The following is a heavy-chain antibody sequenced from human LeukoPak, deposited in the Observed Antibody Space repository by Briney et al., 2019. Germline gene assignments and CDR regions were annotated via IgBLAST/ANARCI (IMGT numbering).Heavy chain of an antibody. Sequence: GGSLRLSCAASGFTFSSYGMHWVRQAPGKGLEWVAVIWYDGSNKYYADSVKGRFTISRDNPKNTLYLQMNSLRAEDTAVYYCARGYSYGQYFDYWGQGTLVTVSS. CDR1: GFTFSSYG. J-gene: IGHJ4*02. V-gene: IGHV3-33*01. CDR2: IWYDGSNK. CDR3: ARGYSYGQYFDY. D-gene: IGHD5-18*01.